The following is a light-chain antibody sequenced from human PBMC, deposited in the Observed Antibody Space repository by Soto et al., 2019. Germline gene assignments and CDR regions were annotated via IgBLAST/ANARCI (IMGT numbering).Light chain of an antibody. Sequence: QSVLTQPPSVSGAPGQTVTLSCTGRSSNIGATYDVQWYQQLPGTAPKLLIYGNSNRPSGVPDRFSGSKSGTSASLAITGLQADDEADYYCQSYDSSLSANYVFGTGTKVTVL. CDR3: QSYDSSLSANYV. V-gene: IGLV1-40*01. J-gene: IGLJ1*01. CDR1: SSNIGATYD. CDR2: GNS.